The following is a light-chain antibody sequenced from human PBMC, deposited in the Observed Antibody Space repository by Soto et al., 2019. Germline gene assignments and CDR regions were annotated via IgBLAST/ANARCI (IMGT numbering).Light chain of an antibody. CDR2: KAS. V-gene: IGKV1-5*03. J-gene: IGKJ1*01. Sequence: DIQMTQSPSTLSASVGDRVTITCRASQSIGSWLAWFQQKPGKAPKVLIYKASSLQTGVPARFSGGGSGTEFTLTISSLQPDDFATYYCQQYNSYSSFGQGTKVDIK. CDR1: QSIGSW. CDR3: QQYNSYSS.